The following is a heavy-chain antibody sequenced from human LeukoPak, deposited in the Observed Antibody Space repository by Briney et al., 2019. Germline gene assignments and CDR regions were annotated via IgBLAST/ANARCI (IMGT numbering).Heavy chain of an antibody. V-gene: IGHV3-53*04. CDR3: ARGYGSSWFDD. CDR1: GFAVSSNY. CDR2: LYSGGTT. D-gene: IGHD6-13*01. Sequence: GGSRRLSCAASGFAVSSNYMSWVRQAPGKGLEWVSILYSGGTTYYADSVKGRITTSRHNSKNTLYLQMNSLRAEDTAIYYCARGYGSSWFDDWGQGTLVTVSS. J-gene: IGHJ4*02.